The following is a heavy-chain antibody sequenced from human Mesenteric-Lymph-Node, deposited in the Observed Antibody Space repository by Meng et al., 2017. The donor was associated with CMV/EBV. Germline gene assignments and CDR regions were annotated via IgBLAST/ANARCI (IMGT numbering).Heavy chain of an antibody. J-gene: IGHJ4*02. D-gene: IGHD1-26*01. CDR1: GFTFSDYY. CDR2: ISSSGTTI. CDR3: SRDAGGTYYFDY. V-gene: IGHV3-11*01. Sequence: CAASGFTFSDYYMSWIRQAPGKGLEWVSYISSSGTTIYYADSVKGRFTISRDNARNSLYLQMNSLRAEDTAVYYCSRDAGGTYYFDYWGQGTLVTVSS.